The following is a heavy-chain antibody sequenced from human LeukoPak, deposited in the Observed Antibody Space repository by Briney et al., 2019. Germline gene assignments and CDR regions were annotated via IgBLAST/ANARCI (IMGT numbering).Heavy chain of an antibody. CDR2: IKQDGSEK. CDR1: GFTFSSYW. CDR3: ARDSHSSSWYSRFIYYYYGMDV. Sequence: GGSLRLSCAASGFTFSSYWMSWVRPAPGKGLEWVANIKQDGSEKYYVDSVKGRFTISRDNAKNSLYLQMNSLRAEDTAVYYCARDSHSSSWYSRFIYYYYGMDVWGQGTTVTVSS. D-gene: IGHD6-13*01. J-gene: IGHJ6*02. V-gene: IGHV3-7*01.